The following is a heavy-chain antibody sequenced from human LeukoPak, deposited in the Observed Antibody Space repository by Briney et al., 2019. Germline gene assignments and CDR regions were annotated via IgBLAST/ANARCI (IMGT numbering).Heavy chain of an antibody. Sequence: GESLKISCKGSGYGFTSYWIGWVRQMPGKGLEWIGTIYPGDSDTRYSPSFQGQVTISADKSISTAYLQWSSLKASDTAMYYCARQGGGSYSSSSVWFDPWGQGTLVTVSS. CDR3: ARQGGGSYSSSSVWFDP. D-gene: IGHD6-6*01. CDR2: IYPGDSDT. V-gene: IGHV5-51*01. J-gene: IGHJ5*02. CDR1: GYGFTSYW.